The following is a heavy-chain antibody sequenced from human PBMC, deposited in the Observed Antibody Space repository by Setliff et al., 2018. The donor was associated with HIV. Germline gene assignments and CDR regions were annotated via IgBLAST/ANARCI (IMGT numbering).Heavy chain of an antibody. D-gene: IGHD4-4*01. J-gene: IGHJ4*02. CDR2: IHHSGSS. CDR3: AREHDYSNYRRLDS. CDR1: GDSIITYY. V-gene: IGHV4-4*08. Sequence: KPSETLSLTCTVSGDSIITYYWTWIRQPPGKGLEWIGYIHHSGSSDYTPSLRSRVTMSVDTSKNQFSLKLTSVTAADTAVYYCAREHDYSNYRRLDSWGQGILVTV.